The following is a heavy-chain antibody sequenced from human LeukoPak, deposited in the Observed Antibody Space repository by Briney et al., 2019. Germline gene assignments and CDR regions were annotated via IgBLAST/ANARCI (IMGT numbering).Heavy chain of an antibody. CDR2: ISSSSRSM. CDR3: ARDSTNMDV. D-gene: IGHD2-2*01. J-gene: IGHJ6*03. CDR1: GFTFSLCS. Sequence: GGSLRLSCAASGFTFSLCSMNWVRQAPGKGLEWISSISSSSRSMYYTDSVKGRFTISRDNAQNSLYLQMSSLRAEDTAVYYCARDSTNMDVWGKGTTVTVSS. V-gene: IGHV3-21*01.